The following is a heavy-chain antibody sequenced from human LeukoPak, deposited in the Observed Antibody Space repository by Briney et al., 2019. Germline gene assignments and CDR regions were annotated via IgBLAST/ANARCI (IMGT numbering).Heavy chain of an antibody. CDR1: GGSISSYY. CDR3: AAVPAAMENNWFDP. V-gene: IGHV4-59*01. D-gene: IGHD2-2*01. CDR2: IYYSGST. J-gene: IGHJ5*02. Sequence: SSEALSLTCTVSGGSISSYYWSWIRQPPGKGLEWIGYIYYSGSTNYNPSLKSRVTISVDTSKNQFSLKLSSVTAADTAVYYCAAVPAAMENNWFDPWGQGTLVTVSS.